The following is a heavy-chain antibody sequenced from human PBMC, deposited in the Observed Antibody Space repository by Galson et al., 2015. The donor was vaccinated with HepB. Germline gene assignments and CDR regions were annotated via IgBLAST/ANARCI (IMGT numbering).Heavy chain of an antibody. CDR3: ARGWGSIVVVVAATMEDWFDP. CDR1: GGSISSYY. D-gene: IGHD2-15*01. Sequence: LSLTCTVSGGSISSYYWSWIRQHPGKGLEWIGYTYYSGSTYCNPSLKSRVTISVDTSKNQFSLKLSSVTAADTAVYYGARGWGSIVVVVAATMEDWFDPWGQGSLVTVSS. CDR2: TYYSGST. J-gene: IGHJ5*02. V-gene: IGHV4-31*03.